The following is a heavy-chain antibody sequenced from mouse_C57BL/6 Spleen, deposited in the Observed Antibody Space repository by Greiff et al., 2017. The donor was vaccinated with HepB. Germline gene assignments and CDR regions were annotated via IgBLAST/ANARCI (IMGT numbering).Heavy chain of an antibody. CDR2: ISSGSSTI. V-gene: IGHV5-17*01. J-gene: IGHJ3*01. CDR3: ASGYDYDDGAWFAY. D-gene: IGHD2-4*01. CDR1: GFTFSDYG. Sequence: EVNVVESGGGLVKPGGSLKLSCAASGFTFSDYGMHWVRQAPEKGLEWVAYISSGSSTIYYADTVKGRFTISRDNAKNTLFLQMTSLRSEDTAMYYGASGYDYDDGAWFAYWGQGTLVTVSA.